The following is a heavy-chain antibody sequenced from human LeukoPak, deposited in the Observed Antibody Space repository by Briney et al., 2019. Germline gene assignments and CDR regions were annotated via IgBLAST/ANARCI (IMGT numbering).Heavy chain of an antibody. D-gene: IGHD6-6*01. J-gene: IGHJ4*02. CDR1: GFTFRTYW. CDR3: ARLIGDRTIYDY. Sequence: PGGSLRLSCAASGFTFRTYWMSCVRQAPGKGLEWVASINQGGSETYYVESVKGRFTISRDNAMNSFFLQMNSLRAEDTAVYYCARLIGDRTIYDYWGQGTLVTVSS. CDR2: INQGGSET. V-gene: IGHV3-7*01.